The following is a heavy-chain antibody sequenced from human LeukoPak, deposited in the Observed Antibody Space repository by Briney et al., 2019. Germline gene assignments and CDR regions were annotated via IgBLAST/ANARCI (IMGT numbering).Heavy chain of an antibody. CDR1: GYTFTGYY. CDR3: ARAPIGNDLFIEY. D-gene: IGHD1-1*01. Sequence: GAAVTVSCKASGYTFTGYYMHWVRQAPGHGLEWIGWINPYSGATNYAHKFQGRVTMTRDTSISTAHMDLSSLKSDAPVVYYCARAPIGNDLFIEYWGQGTLVTVSS. V-gene: IGHV1-2*07. CDR2: INPYSGAT. J-gene: IGHJ4*02.